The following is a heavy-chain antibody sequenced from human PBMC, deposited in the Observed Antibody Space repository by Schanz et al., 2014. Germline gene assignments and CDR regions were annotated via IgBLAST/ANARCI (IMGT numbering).Heavy chain of an antibody. Sequence: DVQLVDSGGGLVQPGGSLRLSCAASGFTVSNSYIHWVRQAPGKGLEWVSTIYSSGSTYYADSVRGRFTISRDNSNNTLYLQMKSLRAEDTAVYYCAREDCSATSCYFRYWGQGTLVTVSS. J-gene: IGHJ4*02. CDR2: IYSSGST. V-gene: IGHV3-53*01. CDR3: AREDCSATSCYFRY. D-gene: IGHD2-21*01. CDR1: GFTVSNSY.